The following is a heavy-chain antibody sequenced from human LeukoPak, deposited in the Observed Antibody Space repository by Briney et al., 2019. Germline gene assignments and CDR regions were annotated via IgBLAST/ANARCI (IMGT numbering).Heavy chain of an antibody. CDR3: ARVGGINEGIQLWPLDY. CDR2: INHSGST. D-gene: IGHD5-18*01. Sequence: PSETLSLTCTVSGGFISTYYWSWIRQPPGKGLEWIGEINHSGSTNYNPSLKSRVTISVDTSKNQFSLKLSSVTAADTAVYYCARVGGINEGIQLWPLDYWGQGTLVTVSS. J-gene: IGHJ4*02. V-gene: IGHV4-34*01. CDR1: GGFISTYY.